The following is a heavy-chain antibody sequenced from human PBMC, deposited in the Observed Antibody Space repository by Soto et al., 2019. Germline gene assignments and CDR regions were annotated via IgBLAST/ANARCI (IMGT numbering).Heavy chain of an antibody. CDR3: AREGGPAAIGRPKYGMDV. Sequence: ASVKVSCKASGYTFTSYYMHWVRQAPGQGLEWMGIINPSGGSTSYAQKFPGRVTMTRDTSTSTVYMELSSLRSEDTAVYYCAREGGPAAIGRPKYGMDVWGQGTTVTVSS. V-gene: IGHV1-46*01. CDR2: INPSGGST. J-gene: IGHJ6*02. CDR1: GYTFTSYY. D-gene: IGHD2-2*01.